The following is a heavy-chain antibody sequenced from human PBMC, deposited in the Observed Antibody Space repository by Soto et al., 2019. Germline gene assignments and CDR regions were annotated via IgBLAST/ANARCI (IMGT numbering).Heavy chain of an antibody. J-gene: IGHJ4*02. V-gene: IGHV4-39*01. CDR1: GGSISSSSYY. Sequence: SETLSLTCTVSGGSISSSSYYGGWIRQPPGKGLEWIGSIYYSGSTYYNPSLKSRVTISVDTSKNQFSLKLSSVTAADTAVYYCARRATVTTHDYFDYWGQGTLVT. D-gene: IGHD4-17*01. CDR3: ARRATVTTHDYFDY. CDR2: IYYSGST.